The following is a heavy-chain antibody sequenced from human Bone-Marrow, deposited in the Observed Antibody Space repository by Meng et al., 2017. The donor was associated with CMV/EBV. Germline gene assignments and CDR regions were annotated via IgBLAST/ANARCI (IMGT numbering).Heavy chain of an antibody. Sequence: GGSLRLSCAASGFTFDDYAMHWVRQAPGKGLEWVSGTSWNTGSIGYADSVKGRFTISRDNSKNTLYLQMNSLRAEDTAVYYCAKADYYFDYWGQGTLVTVSS. CDR3: AKADYYFDY. CDR1: GFTFDDYA. CDR2: TSWNTGSI. J-gene: IGHJ4*02. V-gene: IGHV3-9*01.